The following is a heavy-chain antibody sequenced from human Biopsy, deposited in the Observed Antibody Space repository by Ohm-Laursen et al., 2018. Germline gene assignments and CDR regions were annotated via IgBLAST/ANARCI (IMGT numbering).Heavy chain of an antibody. D-gene: IGHD4-23*01. CDR1: GGSFTGHY. CDR2: ISYTGYT. Sequence: GTLSLTCTVSGGSFTGHYWSWIRQPPGKGLEWIGHISYTGYTSYNAPLKSRVTISVDTSRNHFSLRLSPLTAADTAVYYCARGSNEYGGLYFPHWGQGTLVTVSS. J-gene: IGHJ1*01. CDR3: ARGSNEYGGLYFPH. V-gene: IGHV4-59*11.